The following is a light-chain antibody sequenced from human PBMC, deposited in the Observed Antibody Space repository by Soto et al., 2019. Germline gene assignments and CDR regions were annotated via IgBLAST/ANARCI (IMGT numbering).Light chain of an antibody. Sequence: DIQVTQSPSTLSASVGDRVTITCRASQSVSRGLAWYQQKPGKAPNLLIYDASSLESGVPSRFSGSGSGTDFTLTISSLQPEDFATYYCQQLNSYPTFGGGTKVDIK. J-gene: IGKJ4*01. V-gene: IGKV1-5*01. CDR2: DAS. CDR3: QQLNSYPT. CDR1: QSVSRG.